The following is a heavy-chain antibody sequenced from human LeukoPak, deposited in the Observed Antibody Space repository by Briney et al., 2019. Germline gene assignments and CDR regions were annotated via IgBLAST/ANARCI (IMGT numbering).Heavy chain of an antibody. J-gene: IGHJ4*02. V-gene: IGHV4-59*08. CDR2: IYYSGST. CDR3: ARAFDYDSSGYYGGYFDY. D-gene: IGHD3-22*01. Sequence: PSETLSLTCTVSGVSISSYYWSWIRQPPGKGLEWIGSIYYSGSTNYNPSLKSRVTISVDTSKNQFSLKLSSVTAADTAVYCCARAFDYDSSGYYGGYFDYWGQGTLVTVSS. CDR1: GVSISSYY.